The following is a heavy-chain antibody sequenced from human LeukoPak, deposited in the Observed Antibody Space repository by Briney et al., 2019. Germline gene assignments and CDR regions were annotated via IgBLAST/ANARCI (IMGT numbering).Heavy chain of an antibody. Sequence: GGSLRLSCAASGFTFSSYDMHWVRQATGKALEWVSAIGTAGDTYYPGSVKGRFTISRENAKNSLYLQMNSLRAGDTAVYYCARGGFRSGWYGDLDYWGQGTLVTVSS. D-gene: IGHD6-19*01. CDR2: IGTAGDT. J-gene: IGHJ4*02. CDR3: ARGGFRSGWYGDLDY. V-gene: IGHV3-13*04. CDR1: GFTFSSYD.